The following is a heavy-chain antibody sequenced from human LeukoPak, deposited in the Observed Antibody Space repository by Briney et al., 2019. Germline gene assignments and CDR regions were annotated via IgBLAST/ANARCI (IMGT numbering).Heavy chain of an antibody. V-gene: IGHV3-21*01. CDR1: GFTFSSYS. CDR2: ISSSSSYI. J-gene: IGHJ4*02. D-gene: IGHD6-6*01. CDR3: AIIAARRSFDY. Sequence: GGSLRLSCAASGFTFSSYSMNWVRQAPGKGLEWVSSISSSSSYIYYADSMKGQFTISRDNAKNSLYLQMNSLRTEDTAVYYCAIIAARRSFDYWGQGTLVTVSS.